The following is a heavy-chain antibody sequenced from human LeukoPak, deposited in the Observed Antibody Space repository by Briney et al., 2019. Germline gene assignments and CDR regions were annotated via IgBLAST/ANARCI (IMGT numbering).Heavy chain of an antibody. Sequence: ASVKVSCKASGDTFTSYYMHWGRQAPGQGLEWMGLINPSGGSTRYAQKFQGRVTMTRDTYTSTVYMELSSLRSEDTAVYYCARDQSLVGDHWFDHWGQGTLVTVSS. CDR3: ARDQSLVGDHWFDH. J-gene: IGHJ5*02. CDR1: GDTFTSYY. V-gene: IGHV1-46*03. D-gene: IGHD4-17*01. CDR2: INPSGGST.